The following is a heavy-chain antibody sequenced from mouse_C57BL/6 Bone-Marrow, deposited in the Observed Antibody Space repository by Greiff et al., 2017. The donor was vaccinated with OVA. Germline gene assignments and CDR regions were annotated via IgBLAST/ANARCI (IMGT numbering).Heavy chain of an antibody. Sequence: QVPLTASGAELVKPGASVKLSCKASGYTFTEYTIHWVKQRSGQGLEWIGWFYPGSGSIKYNEKFKDKATLTADKSSSTVYMELSRLTSEDSAVYFCARHVPRDYDFAWFAYWGQGTLVTVSA. V-gene: IGHV1-62-2*01. CDR3: ARHVPRDYDFAWFAY. CDR2: FYPGSGSI. CDR1: GYTFTEYT. D-gene: IGHD2-4*01. J-gene: IGHJ3*01.